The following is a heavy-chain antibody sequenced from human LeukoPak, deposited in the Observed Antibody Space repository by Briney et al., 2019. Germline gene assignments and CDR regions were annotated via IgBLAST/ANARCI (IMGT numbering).Heavy chain of an antibody. V-gene: IGHV3-74*01. Sequence: PGGSLRLSCAASRFTFGSYWMHWVRQAPGKGLVWVSRINTDGSSTTYADSVKGRFTISRDNAKNTLHLQMNSLRAEDTAVYYCASRTGVYWGQGTLVTVSS. D-gene: IGHD1-14*01. CDR2: INTDGSST. J-gene: IGHJ4*02. CDR3: ASRTGVY. CDR1: RFTFGSYW.